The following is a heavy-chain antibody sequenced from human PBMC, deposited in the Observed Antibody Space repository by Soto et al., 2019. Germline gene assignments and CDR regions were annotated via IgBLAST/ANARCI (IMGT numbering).Heavy chain of an antibody. J-gene: IGHJ4*02. D-gene: IGHD3-22*01. Sequence: GASVKVSCKVSGYTLTELSMHWVRQAPGKGLEWMGGFDPEDGETIYAQKFQGRVTMTEDTSTDTAYMELSSLRSEDTAVYYCATDQLPRDYYDSSGIGIFDYWGKGTLVTVS. CDR3: ATDQLPRDYYDSSGIGIFDY. CDR1: GYTLTELS. CDR2: FDPEDGET. V-gene: IGHV1-24*01.